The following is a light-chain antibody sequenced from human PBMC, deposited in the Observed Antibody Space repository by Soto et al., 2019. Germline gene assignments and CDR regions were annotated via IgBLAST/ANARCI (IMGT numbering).Light chain of an antibody. V-gene: IGLV2-8*01. Sequence: QSALTQPPSASGSPGQSVSISCTGTSSDIGAYNFVSWYQQHPGKAPRLMIYGVSKRPSGVSDRFSGSKSGNTASLTVSGLQAEDEADYYCSSYAGSNSYVVFGGGTKVTVL. CDR1: SSDIGAYNF. CDR2: GVS. J-gene: IGLJ2*01. CDR3: SSYAGSNSYVV.